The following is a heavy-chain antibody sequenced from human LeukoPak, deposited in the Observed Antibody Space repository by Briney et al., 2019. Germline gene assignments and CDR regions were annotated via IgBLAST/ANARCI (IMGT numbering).Heavy chain of an antibody. V-gene: IGHV3-30-3*01. CDR2: ISYDGSNK. CDR3: AKALLRYYDSSGYYYSEYFQH. CDR1: GFTFSSYA. Sequence: GRSLRLSCAASGFTFSSYAMHWVRQAPGKGLEWVAVISYDGSNKYYADSVKGRFTISRDNSKNTLYPQMNSLRAEDTAVYYCAKALLRYYDSSGYYYSEYFQHWGQGTLVTVSS. J-gene: IGHJ1*01. D-gene: IGHD3-22*01.